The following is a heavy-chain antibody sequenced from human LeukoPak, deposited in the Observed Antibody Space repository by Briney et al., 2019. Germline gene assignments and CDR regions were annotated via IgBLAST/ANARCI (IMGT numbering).Heavy chain of an antibody. J-gene: IGHJ4*02. Sequence: ASVKVSCKASGYTFTGYYMHWVRQAPGQGLEWMGWINPNSGGKNYAQKFQGRVTMTRDTSISTAYMELSRLRSDDTAVYYCASSPKYDFWSGYGVYWGQGTLVTVSS. CDR1: GYTFTGYY. V-gene: IGHV1-2*02. CDR2: INPNSGGK. CDR3: ASSPKYDFWSGYGVY. D-gene: IGHD3-3*01.